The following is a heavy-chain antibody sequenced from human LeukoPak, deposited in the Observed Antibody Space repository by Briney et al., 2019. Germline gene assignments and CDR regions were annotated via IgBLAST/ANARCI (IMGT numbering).Heavy chain of an antibody. Sequence: PGGSLRLSCAVSRFTFSNYWMSWVRQAPGKGLEWVANIKQDGSEKYYVDSVKGRFTISRDNAKNSLYLQMNSLRAEDSAVYYCARDRCSTSCFIDYWGQGTLVTVSS. J-gene: IGHJ4*02. CDR3: ARDRCSTSCFIDY. CDR2: IKQDGSEK. V-gene: IGHV3-7*04. D-gene: IGHD2-2*01. CDR1: RFTFSNYW.